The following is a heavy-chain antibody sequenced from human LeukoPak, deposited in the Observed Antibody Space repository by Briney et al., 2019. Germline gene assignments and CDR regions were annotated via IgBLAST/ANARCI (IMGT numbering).Heavy chain of an antibody. CDR3: ARESIAVLATADRSYYFDY. CDR2: IYTSGSN. CDR1: GASISTYY. V-gene: IGHV4-4*07. Sequence: SETLSLTCTVSGASISTYYWTWIRQSAGKGLEWIGRIYTSGSNNYNPSLKSRVTMSVDTSKNQFSLKLTSVTAADTAVYYCARESIAVLATADRSYYFDYWGQGTLVTVSS. J-gene: IGHJ4*02. D-gene: IGHD2-2*01.